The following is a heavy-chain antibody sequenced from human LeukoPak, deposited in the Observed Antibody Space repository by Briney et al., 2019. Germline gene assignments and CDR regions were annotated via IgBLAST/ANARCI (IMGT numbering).Heavy chain of an antibody. V-gene: IGHV3-7*03. CDR1: GFTFSTYW. J-gene: IGHJ4*02. CDR2: IKQDGSEK. CDR3: AKDQTPYY. D-gene: IGHD4-23*01. Sequence: GGSLRLSCAASGFTFSTYWMSWVRQAPGKGLEWVANIKQDGSEKYYVDSVKGRFTISRDNAKNSLFLQMNNLRAEDTAVYYCAKDQTPYYWGQGTLVTVSS.